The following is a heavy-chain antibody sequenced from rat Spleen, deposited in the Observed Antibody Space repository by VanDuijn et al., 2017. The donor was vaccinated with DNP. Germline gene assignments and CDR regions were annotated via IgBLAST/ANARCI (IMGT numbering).Heavy chain of an antibody. CDR3: ARWGDYFDY. Sequence: EVQLQESGPGLVKPSQSLSLTCSVTAYSITSNYWGWIRQFPGNKMEYIGHISYRGTTTYNPSLKSRISITRDTSKNQFFLQLNSVTTEDTATYYCARWGDYFDYWGQGVMVTVSS. CDR1: AYSITSNY. CDR2: ISYRGTT. J-gene: IGHJ2*01. V-gene: IGHV3-1*01.